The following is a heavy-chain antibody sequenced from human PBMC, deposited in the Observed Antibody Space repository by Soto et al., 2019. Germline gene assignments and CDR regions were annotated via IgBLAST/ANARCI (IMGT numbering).Heavy chain of an antibody. CDR2: IIPIFGTA. CDR3: ARGQKSIRLGELSHHYYYYYYGMDV. D-gene: IGHD3-16*02. V-gene: IGHV1-69*13. CDR1: GGTFSSYA. J-gene: IGHJ6*02. Sequence: SVKVSCKASGGTFSSYAISWVRQAPGQGLEWMGGIIPIFGTANYAQKFQGRVTITADESTSTAYMELSSLRSEDTAVYYCARGQKSIRLGELSHHYYYYYYGMDVWGQGTTVTVSS.